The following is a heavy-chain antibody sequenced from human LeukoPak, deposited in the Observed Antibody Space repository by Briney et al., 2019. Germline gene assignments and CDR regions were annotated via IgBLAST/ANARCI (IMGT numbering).Heavy chain of an antibody. V-gene: IGHV3-9*01. J-gene: IGHJ4*02. D-gene: IGHD1-1*01. CDR2: ISWNSGSI. Sequence: GGSLRLSCAASGFTFDDYAMHWVRQAPGKGLEWVSGISWNSGSIGYADSVKGRFTISRDNAKNSLYLQMNSLRPGDTAVYYCAMSWTINWADYWGQGTLVIVSS. CDR3: AMSWTINWADY. CDR1: GFTFDDYA.